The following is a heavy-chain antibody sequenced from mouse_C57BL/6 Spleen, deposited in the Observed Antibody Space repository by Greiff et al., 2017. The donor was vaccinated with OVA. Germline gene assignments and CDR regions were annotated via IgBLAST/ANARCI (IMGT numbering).Heavy chain of an antibody. V-gene: IGHV14-3*01. CDR2: IGPATGNT. CDR1: GFNIKNTY. J-gene: IGHJ4*01. Sequence: EVQLQQSVAELVRPGASVKLSCTASGFNIKNTYMHWVKQRPEQGLEWIGRIGPATGNTTSAPKFQGKGTITADTASNTAYLQLSSLTSEDTATDYCDRSAKGYAMDYWGQGTSVTVSS. CDR3: DRSAKGYAMDY.